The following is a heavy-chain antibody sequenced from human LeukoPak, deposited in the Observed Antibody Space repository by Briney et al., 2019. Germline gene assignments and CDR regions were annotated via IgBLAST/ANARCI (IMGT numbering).Heavy chain of an antibody. CDR2: ISWDGGST. J-gene: IGHJ6*02. CDR3: ATDIFHGTFWSGYRNYYYYYGMDV. CDR1: GFTVDDYT. Sequence: PGGSLSLSCAASGFTVDDYTMRWGRHAPRKGLEWVFFISWDGGSTYYPDSVKGRFTISRDNSKNSLYLQMNSLRTKDTALYYCATDIFHGTFWSGYRNYYYYYGMDVWGQGTTVTVSS. D-gene: IGHD3-3*01. V-gene: IGHV3-43*01.